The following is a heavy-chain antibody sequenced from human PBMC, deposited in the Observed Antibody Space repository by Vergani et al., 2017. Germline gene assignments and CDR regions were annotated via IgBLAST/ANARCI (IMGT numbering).Heavy chain of an antibody. CDR1: GGSFSGYY. V-gene: IGHV4-34*01. Sequence: QVQLQQWGAGLLKPSETLSLTCAVYGGSFSGYYWSWIRQPPGKGLEWIGEINHSGSTNYNPSLKSRVTISVDTSKNQFSLKLNSVTAADTALYYCARARPLGPLDYWGQGSLVTVSS. D-gene: IGHD7-27*01. CDR2: INHSGST. CDR3: ARARPLGPLDY. J-gene: IGHJ4*02.